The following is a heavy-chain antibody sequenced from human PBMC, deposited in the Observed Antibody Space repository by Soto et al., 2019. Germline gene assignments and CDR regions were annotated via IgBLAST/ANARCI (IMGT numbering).Heavy chain of an antibody. CDR1: GGTFSSYT. D-gene: IGHD4-17*01. CDR2: IIPTLGIA. Sequence: QVQLVQSGAEVKKPGSSVKVSCKASGGTFSSYTISWVRQAPGQGLEWMGRIIPTLGIANYAQKFQGRITIPAAKSTSTAYMELSSLRSEDTAVYYCARENPTTVTPLSYWGQGTLVTVSS. CDR3: ARENPTTVTPLSY. V-gene: IGHV1-69*08. J-gene: IGHJ4*02.